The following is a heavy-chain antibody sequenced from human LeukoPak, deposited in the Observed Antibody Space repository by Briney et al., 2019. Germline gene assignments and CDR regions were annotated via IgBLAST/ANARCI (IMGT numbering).Heavy chain of an antibody. Sequence: GGSLRLSCAASGFTFSSYWMSWVRQAPGKGLEWVANIKQDGSEKYYVDSVKGRFTISRDNAKDSLYLQMNSLRAEDTAVYYCARAVDCSGGSCYFADWGQGILVTVSS. CDR2: IKQDGSEK. J-gene: IGHJ4*02. CDR3: ARAVDCSGGSCYFAD. D-gene: IGHD2-15*01. CDR1: GFTFSSYW. V-gene: IGHV3-7*01.